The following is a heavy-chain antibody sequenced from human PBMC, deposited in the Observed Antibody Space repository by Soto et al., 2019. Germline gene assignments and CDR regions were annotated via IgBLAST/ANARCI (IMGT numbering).Heavy chain of an antibody. J-gene: IGHJ6*03. CDR1: GDSVSSNSAA. D-gene: IGHD2-2*01. CDR2: TYYRSKWYN. CDR3: ANEKIVVVPAATDMYYYYMDV. V-gene: IGHV6-1*01. Sequence: KQSQTLSLPCAISGDSVSSNSAAWNWIRQSPSRGLEWLGRTYYRSKWYNDYAVSVKSRITINPDTSKNQFYLQLNSVTPEDTAVYYCANEKIVVVPAATDMYYYYMDVWGKGTTVTVSS.